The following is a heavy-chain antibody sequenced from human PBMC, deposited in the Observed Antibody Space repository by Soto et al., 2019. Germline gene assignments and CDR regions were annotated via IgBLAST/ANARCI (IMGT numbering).Heavy chain of an antibody. J-gene: IGHJ4*02. CDR2: ISPYSGGS. CDR3: ARSPATMFQTLDY. V-gene: IGHV1-2*02. D-gene: IGHD3-10*02. Sequence: ASVKVSCKASGYTFTSYEYYIHWVRQAPGQGLEWLGWISPYSGGSNYAQNFQGRVTVTRDTSISTAYLELTRLRSDDTAVYFCARSPATMFQTLDYWGQGTRVTVSS. CDR1: GYTFTSYEYY.